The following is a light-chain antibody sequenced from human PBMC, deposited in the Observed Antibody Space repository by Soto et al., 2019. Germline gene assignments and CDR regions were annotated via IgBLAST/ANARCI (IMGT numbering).Light chain of an antibody. Sequence: PEESATLSCRASERVSTNLAWYQQTPGQAPRLLIYSASRRPTDIPVRFSGSGSGTDFTLTISSLQPEDFATYYCLQDYNYPRTFGQGTKVDI. CDR2: SAS. J-gene: IGKJ1*01. CDR3: LQDYNYPRT. V-gene: IGKV3-15*01. CDR1: ERVSTN.